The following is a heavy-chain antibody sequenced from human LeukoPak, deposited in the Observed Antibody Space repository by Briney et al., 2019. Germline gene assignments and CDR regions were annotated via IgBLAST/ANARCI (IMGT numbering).Heavy chain of an antibody. D-gene: IGHD3-10*01. CDR2: INHSGST. V-gene: IGHV4-34*01. J-gene: IGHJ4*02. CDR1: GGSFSGYY. Sequence: SETLSLTCAVYGGSFSGYYWSCIRQPPGKGLEWIGEINHSGSTNYNPSLKSRVTISVDTSKNQFSLKLSSVTAADTAVYYCAKDRLMYYYKSRTYYYANFDSWGQGTLVTVSS. CDR3: AKDRLMYYYKSRTYYYANFDS.